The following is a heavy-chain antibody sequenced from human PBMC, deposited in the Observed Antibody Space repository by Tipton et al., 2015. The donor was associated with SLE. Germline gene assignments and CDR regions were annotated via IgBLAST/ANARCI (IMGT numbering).Heavy chain of an antibody. CDR3: AKGSVGTPTD. Sequence: SLRLSCAASGFTITDYAMHWVRQAPGKGLEWAAVIWYDGITKYYVDSVKGRFTISRDKSKNTLYLEMNSLRDEDTAVYICAKGSVGTPTDWGQGTLVTVSS. CDR2: IWYDGITK. D-gene: IGHD3-3*01. J-gene: IGHJ4*02. V-gene: IGHV3-33*03. CDR1: GFTITDYA.